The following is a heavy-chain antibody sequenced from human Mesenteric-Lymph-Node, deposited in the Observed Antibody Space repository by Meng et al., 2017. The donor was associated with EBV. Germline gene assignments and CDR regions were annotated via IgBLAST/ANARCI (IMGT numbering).Heavy chain of an antibody. CDR1: GFSLSTRGVL. CDR3: AGWSARLEY. Sequence: QTTLKESGPTLVKPTQTPTLTCTFSGFSLSTRGVLVGWIRQPPGQALEWLALVYWDDDKRYSPSLKSRLSITKNTSKNQVVLTMADMDPVDTGTYYCAGWSARLEYWGPGTLVTVSS. V-gene: IGHV2-5*02. D-gene: IGHD3-3*01. CDR2: VYWDDDK. J-gene: IGHJ4*02.